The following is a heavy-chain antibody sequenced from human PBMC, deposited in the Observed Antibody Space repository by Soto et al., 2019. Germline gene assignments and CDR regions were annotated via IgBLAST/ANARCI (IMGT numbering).Heavy chain of an antibody. CDR1: GGSISSSSYY. CDR2: IYYSGST. CDR3: ARHVQSSWERYYYYGMDV. Sequence: LSETLSLTCTVSGGSISSSSYYWGWIRQPPGKGLEWIGSIYYSGSTYYNPSLKSRVTISVDTSKNQFSLKLSSVTAADAAVYYCARHVQSSWERYYYYGMDVWGQGTTVTVSS. J-gene: IGHJ6*02. D-gene: IGHD6-13*01. V-gene: IGHV4-39*01.